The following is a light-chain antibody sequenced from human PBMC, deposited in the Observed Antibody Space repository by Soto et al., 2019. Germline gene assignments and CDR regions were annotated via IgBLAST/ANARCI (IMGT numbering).Light chain of an antibody. CDR3: QQYDNFPIT. CDR1: QDITNY. CDR2: DAS. Sequence: DIQMTQSPSSLSASVGDRVTITCQASQDITNYLNWYQQKTGKATKLLINDASNLETGVPSRFSGSGSGTDFTFTITSLQPEDIATYYCQQYDNFPITFGQGTRLEIK. J-gene: IGKJ5*01. V-gene: IGKV1-33*01.